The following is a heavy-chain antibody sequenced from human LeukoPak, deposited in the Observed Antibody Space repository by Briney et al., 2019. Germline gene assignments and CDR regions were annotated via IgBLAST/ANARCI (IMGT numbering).Heavy chain of an antibody. D-gene: IGHD1-26*01. CDR1: GGSMSSYY. CDR2: IYTSGST. CDR3: ARHSNSGSYYDY. Sequence: PSETLCLTCTVSGGSMSSYYWSWIRQPAGKGLEWIGRIYTSGSTNYNPSLKSRVTMSVDTSKNQFSLKLSSVTAADTAVYYCARHSNSGSYYDYWGQGTLVTVSS. V-gene: IGHV4-4*07. J-gene: IGHJ4*02.